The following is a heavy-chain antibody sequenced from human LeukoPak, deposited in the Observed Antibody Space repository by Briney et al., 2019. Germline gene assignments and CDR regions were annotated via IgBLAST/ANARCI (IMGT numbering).Heavy chain of an antibody. J-gene: IGHJ3*02. Sequence: KRGEYLKISCKGSGYSFTTNWIGWVRQMPGKGLEWMGIIYPADSDTRYSPSFQGQVTISVDKSISTAYLQWASLKASDTAMYYCTRPPFIWGPGRLLTVSS. V-gene: IGHV5-51*01. CDR1: GYSFTTNW. CDR3: TRPPFI. CDR2: IYPADSDT.